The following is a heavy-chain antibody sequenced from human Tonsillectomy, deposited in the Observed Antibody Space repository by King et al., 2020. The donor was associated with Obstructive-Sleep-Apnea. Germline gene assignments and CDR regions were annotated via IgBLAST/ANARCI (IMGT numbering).Heavy chain of an antibody. J-gene: IGHJ4*02. V-gene: IGHV3-30*04. CDR2: ISYDGSNK. Sequence: VQLVESGGGVVQPGRSLRLSCAASGFTFSSYAMHWVRQAPGKGLEWVAVISYDGSNKYYADSVKGRLTISRDNSKNTLYLQMNSLRAEDTAVYYCARDREYQLHYFDYWGQGTLVTVSS. CDR1: GFTFSSYA. CDR3: ARDREYQLHYFDY. D-gene: IGHD2-2*01.